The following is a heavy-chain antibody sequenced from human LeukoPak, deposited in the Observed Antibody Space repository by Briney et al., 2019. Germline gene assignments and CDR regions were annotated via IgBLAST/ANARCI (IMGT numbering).Heavy chain of an antibody. V-gene: IGHV3-30*03. CDR3: AAGYSSSWYSPYYYYGMDV. CDR1: GFTFSSYG. Sequence: GGSLRLSCAASGFTFSSYGMHWVRQAPGKGLEWVAVISYDGSNKYYADSVKGRFTISRDNSKNTLYLQMNSLRAEDTAVYYCAAGYSSSWYSPYYYYGMDVGGQGTTVTVSS. CDR2: ISYDGSNK. D-gene: IGHD6-13*01. J-gene: IGHJ6*02.